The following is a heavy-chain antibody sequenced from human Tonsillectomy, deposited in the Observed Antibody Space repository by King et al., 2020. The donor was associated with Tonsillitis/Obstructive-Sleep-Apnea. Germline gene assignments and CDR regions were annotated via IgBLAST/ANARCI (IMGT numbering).Heavy chain of an antibody. Sequence: VQLVESGGGLVQPGGSLRLSCAASGFSFTPYSISWVRQAPGKGLEWVANIRQHGSEKYYVDSVRGRFTISRDNAKNSLYLQMNSLRAEDTAVYFCAREYCSGGSCYRIFDCWGQGTLVTVSS. CDR2: IRQHGSEK. CDR3: AREYCSGGSCYRIFDC. CDR1: GFSFTPYS. V-gene: IGHV3-7*04. J-gene: IGHJ4*02. D-gene: IGHD2-15*01.